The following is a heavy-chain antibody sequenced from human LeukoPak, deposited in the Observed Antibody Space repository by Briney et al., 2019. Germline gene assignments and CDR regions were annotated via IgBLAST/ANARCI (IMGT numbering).Heavy chain of an antibody. CDR2: ISGSGGSI. CDR3: AREVPSFGY. J-gene: IGHJ4*02. CDR1: GFTFSSYA. Sequence: PGGSLRLSCAASGFTFSSYAMSWVRQAPGKGLEWVSVISGSGGSIKYADSVKGRFTISRDNSKKTLQLQVNNLRAEDTALYYCAREVPSFGYWGQGTLVTVSS. D-gene: IGHD1-26*01. V-gene: IGHV3-23*01.